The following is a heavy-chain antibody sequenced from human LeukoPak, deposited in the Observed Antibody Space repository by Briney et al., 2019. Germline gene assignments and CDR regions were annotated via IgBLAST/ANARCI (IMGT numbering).Heavy chain of an antibody. V-gene: IGHV1-46*01. J-gene: IGHJ4*02. CDR1: GYTFSSYC. CDR2: INPSGGST. CDR3: ARDRGYNYLFDY. D-gene: IGHD5-18*01. Sequence: ASVKVSCKASGYTFSSYCMHWVRQAPGQGLEWMGIINPSGGSTSYAQKFQGRVTMTRDTSTSTVYMELRSLRSEDTAVYYCARDRGYNYLFDYWGQGTLVTVSS.